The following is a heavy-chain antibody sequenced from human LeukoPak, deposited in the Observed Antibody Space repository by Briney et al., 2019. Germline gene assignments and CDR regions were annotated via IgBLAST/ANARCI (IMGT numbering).Heavy chain of an antibody. D-gene: IGHD6-6*01. CDR2: IRNKANSYAT. CDR1: GFTFSGSA. V-gene: IGHV3-73*01. Sequence: GGSLKLSCAASGFTFSGSAMHWVRQASGKGLEWVGRIRNKANSYATAYTASVKGRFTISRDDSKNTAYLQMNSLKTEDTAVYYCTRYSSSDNWFDPWGQGTLVTVSS. CDR3: TRYSSSDNWFDP. J-gene: IGHJ5*02.